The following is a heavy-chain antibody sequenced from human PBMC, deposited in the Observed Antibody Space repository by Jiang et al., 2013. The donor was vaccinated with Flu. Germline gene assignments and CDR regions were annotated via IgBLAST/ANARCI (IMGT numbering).Heavy chain of an antibody. D-gene: IGHD6-19*01. Sequence: TLSLTCTVSGGSISSYFWSWIRQPPGMGLEWIGYIYYSGSTNYNPSLRSRVTISVDTSKNQFSLRVNSVTAADTAVYYCVRLDSSAWEFDYWGQGTLVTVSS. J-gene: IGHJ4*02. CDR2: IYYSGST. V-gene: IGHV4-59*08. CDR3: VRLDSSAWEFDY. CDR1: GGSISSYF.